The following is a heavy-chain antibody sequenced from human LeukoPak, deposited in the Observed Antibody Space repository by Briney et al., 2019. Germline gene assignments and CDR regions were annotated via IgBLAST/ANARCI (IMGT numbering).Heavy chain of an antibody. CDR1: GFTFSSYA. Sequence: GGSLRLSCAASGFTFSSYAMHWVRQAPGKGLEWVTSIRYEGSNKYYANSVKGRFTISRDNSKNTLYLQMNSLRAEDTALYYCAKGDHYDTSGYDAFDIWGQGTMVTVSS. J-gene: IGHJ3*02. CDR3: AKGDHYDTSGYDAFDI. D-gene: IGHD3-22*01. CDR2: IRYEGSNK. V-gene: IGHV3-30*02.